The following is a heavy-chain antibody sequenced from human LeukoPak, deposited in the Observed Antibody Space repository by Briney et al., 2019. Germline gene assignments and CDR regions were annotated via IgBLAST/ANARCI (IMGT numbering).Heavy chain of an antibody. V-gene: IGHV3-23*01. Sequence: TGGSLRLSCAASGFTFRRYDMTWVRQAPGKGLEWVSAISGNGDSTYYVDSVKGRFTISRGNSKNTLYLQMNSLRAEDTAVYYCALYCSGGSCYSMGGAFDIWGQGTVVTVSS. J-gene: IGHJ3*02. CDR3: ALYCSGGSCYSMGGAFDI. CDR2: ISGNGDST. D-gene: IGHD2-15*01. CDR1: GFTFRRYD.